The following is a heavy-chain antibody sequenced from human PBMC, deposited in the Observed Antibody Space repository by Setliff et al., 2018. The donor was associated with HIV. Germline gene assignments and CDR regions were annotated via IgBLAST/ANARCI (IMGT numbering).Heavy chain of an antibody. CDR3: ARHLEGSGLHGRVFDL. V-gene: IGHV4-59*08. Sequence: KPSETLSLTCTVPGGSISNHFWSWIRQPPGKGLEWIGHIYYTGTTNYNTSLKSRVTISIDTSKSQFSLRLSSVTAADTALYYCARHLEGSGLHGRVFDLWGPGSLVTVSS. CDR1: GGSISNHF. CDR2: IYYTGTT. J-gene: IGHJ4*02. D-gene: IGHD6-19*01.